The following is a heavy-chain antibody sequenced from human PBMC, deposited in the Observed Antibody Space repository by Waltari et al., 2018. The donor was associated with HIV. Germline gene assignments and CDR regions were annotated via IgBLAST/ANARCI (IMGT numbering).Heavy chain of an antibody. CDR2: INSDGSST. D-gene: IGHD1-26*01. J-gene: IGHJ5*02. Sequence: EVQLVESGGGLVQPGGSLRLSCAASGFTFSSYWMHWVRQAPGKGLVWVSRINSDGSSTSYADSVKGRFTISRDNAKNTLYLQMNSLRAEDTAVYYCVRTGIVGAIGAWFDPWGQGTLVTVSS. CDR3: VRTGIVGAIGAWFDP. CDR1: GFTFSSYW. V-gene: IGHV3-74*01.